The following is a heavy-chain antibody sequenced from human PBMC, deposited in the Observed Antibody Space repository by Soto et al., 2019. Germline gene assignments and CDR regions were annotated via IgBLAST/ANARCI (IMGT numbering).Heavy chain of an antibody. J-gene: IGHJ6*03. Sequence: QVQLQESGPGLVKPSETLSLTCTVSGGSISSYYWSWIRQPPGKGLEWIGYIYYIGSTNYNPSLKSRVTISVDTSKNQFSLKLSSVTAADTAVYYCASSRRTEYYYYYYMDVWGKGTTVTVSS. V-gene: IGHV4-59*08. CDR1: GGSISSYY. CDR3: ASSRRTEYYYYYYMDV. CDR2: IYYIGST.